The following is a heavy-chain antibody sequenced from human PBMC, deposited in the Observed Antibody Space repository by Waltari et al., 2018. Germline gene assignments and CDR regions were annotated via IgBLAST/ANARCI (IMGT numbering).Heavy chain of an antibody. CDR1: GGSITSSRYS. Sequence: QLQLQESGPGLVKPSETLSLTCTVSGGSITSSRYSWGWLRQPPGKGLEWIGSIYYSGSTYYNPSLKSRVTISVDTSKNQFSLKLSSVTAADTAVYYCARSYSSGWHNFDYWGQGTLVTVSS. CDR2: IYYSGST. J-gene: IGHJ4*02. CDR3: ARSYSSGWHNFDY. V-gene: IGHV4-39*01. D-gene: IGHD6-19*01.